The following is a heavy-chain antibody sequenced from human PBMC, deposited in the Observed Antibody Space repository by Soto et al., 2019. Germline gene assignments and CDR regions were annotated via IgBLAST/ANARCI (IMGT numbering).Heavy chain of an antibody. CDR1: GYSFAGYW. CDR3: ARQIYDSDTGPNFQYYFDS. CDR2: IDPSDSQT. V-gene: IGHV5-10-1*01. Sequence: PGESLNISCKGSGYSFAGYWITWVRQKPGKGLEWMGRIDPSDSQTYYSPSFRGHVTISVTKSITTVFLQWSRLRASGTAMYYCARQIYDSDTGPNFQYYFDSWGQGTPVTVSS. J-gene: IGHJ4*02. D-gene: IGHD3-22*01.